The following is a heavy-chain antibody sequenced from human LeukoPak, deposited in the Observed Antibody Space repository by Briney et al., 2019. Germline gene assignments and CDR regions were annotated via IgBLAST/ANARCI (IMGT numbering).Heavy chain of an antibody. CDR2: IIPIFGTA. J-gene: IGHJ4*02. CDR1: GGTFSSYA. CDR3: AKGGIQLWTGDY. V-gene: IGHV1-69*01. D-gene: IGHD5-18*01. Sequence: SVKVSCKASGGTFSSYAISWVQQAPGQGLEWMGGIIPIFGTANYAQKFQGRITITADESTSTAYMELSSLRSEDTAVYYCAKGGIQLWTGDYWGQGTLVTVSS.